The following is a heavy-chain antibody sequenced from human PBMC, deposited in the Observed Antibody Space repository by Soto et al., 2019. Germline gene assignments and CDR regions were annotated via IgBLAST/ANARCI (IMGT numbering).Heavy chain of an antibody. D-gene: IGHD2-8*01. CDR2: INPNSGST. CDR3: ARDLNGQYYFDY. V-gene: IGHV1-2*02. J-gene: IGHJ4*02. CDR1: GYTFTGYY. Sequence: ASVQVSCKASGYTFTGYYMHWVRQAPGQGLEWMGWINPNSGSTYYADSVKGRFTISRDNSKNTLYLQMNSLRAEDTAVYYCARDLNGQYYFDYWGQGTLVTVSS.